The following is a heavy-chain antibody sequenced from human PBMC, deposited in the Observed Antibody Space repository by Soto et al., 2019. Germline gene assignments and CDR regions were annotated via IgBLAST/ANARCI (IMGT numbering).Heavy chain of an antibody. CDR1: GGSISSSNW. Sequence: QVQLQESGPGLVKPSGTLSLTCAVSGGSISSSNWWSWVRQPPGKGLEWIGDIYHSGSTNYNPSLKSRVTISVDKSKNQFSLKLSSVTAADTAVYYCARDLRSGYPYYYYGMDVWGQGTTVTVSS. D-gene: IGHD3-3*01. J-gene: IGHJ6*02. CDR2: IYHSGST. V-gene: IGHV4-4*02. CDR3: ARDLRSGYPYYYYGMDV.